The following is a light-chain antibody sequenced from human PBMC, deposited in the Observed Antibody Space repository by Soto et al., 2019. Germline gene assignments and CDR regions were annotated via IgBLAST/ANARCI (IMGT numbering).Light chain of an antibody. CDR1: QSVSSN. CDR3: HHYNNWPPRNT. V-gene: IGKV3-15*01. CDR2: DTS. Sequence: EIGMTQSPATLSLSPGERATLSCRASQSVSSNLVWYLQKPGQAPRLLIYDTSTRATNVPARFSGSGSETEFTLTISGLQSEDFGIYYCHHYNNWPPRNTFGQGTKLEIK. J-gene: IGKJ2*01.